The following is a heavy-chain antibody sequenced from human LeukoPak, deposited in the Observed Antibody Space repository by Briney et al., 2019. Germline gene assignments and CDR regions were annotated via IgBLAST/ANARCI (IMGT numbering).Heavy chain of an antibody. CDR3: ARAPLSAAFDY. D-gene: IGHD6-13*01. J-gene: IGHJ4*02. CDR2: IYYSGST. Sequence: SETLSLTCTVSGGSISSGDYYWSWIRQPPGKGLEWIGCIYYSGSTYYNPSLKSRVTISVDTSKNQFSLKLSSVTAADTAVYYCARAPLSAAFDYWGQGTLVTVSS. V-gene: IGHV4-30-4*01. CDR1: GGSISSGDYY.